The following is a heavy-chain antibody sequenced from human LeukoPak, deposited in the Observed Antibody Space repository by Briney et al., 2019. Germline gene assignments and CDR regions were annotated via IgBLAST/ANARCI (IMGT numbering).Heavy chain of an antibody. V-gene: IGHV4-38-2*01. CDR2: IYHNGNT. D-gene: IGHD6-19*01. CDR3: ARVDTSGWKLYFDY. Sequence: SETLSLTCAVSGFSISSGYYWGWIRQSPGKGLEWIGTIYHNGNTYCNPSLKSRVTISVDTSKNQFSLKLSSVTAADTALYYCARVDTSGWKLYFDYWGQGILVTVSS. CDR1: GFSISSGYY. J-gene: IGHJ4*02.